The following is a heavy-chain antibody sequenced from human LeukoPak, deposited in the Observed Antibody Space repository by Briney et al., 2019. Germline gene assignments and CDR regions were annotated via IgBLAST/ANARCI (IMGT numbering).Heavy chain of an antibody. J-gene: IGHJ4*02. V-gene: IGHV4-38-2*02. CDR3: ARDGYSSSWYPYYSFDY. Sequence: SETLSLTRTVSGYSISSGYYWGYIRQPPGKGLEWIGNIFHSGTTYYNPSLKSRVTISVDTSKNQFPLKLSSVTAADTAVYYCARDGYSSSWYPYYSFDYWGQGTLVTVSS. CDR2: IFHSGTT. CDR1: GYSISSGYY. D-gene: IGHD6-13*01.